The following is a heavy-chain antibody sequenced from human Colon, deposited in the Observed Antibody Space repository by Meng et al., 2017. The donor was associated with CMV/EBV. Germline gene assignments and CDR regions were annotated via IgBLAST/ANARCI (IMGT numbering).Heavy chain of an antibody. CDR3: ATVSSGYYLYFQH. Sequence: VQLVQPGAEVKRPGASVKVSCKASGYTFTGYYMHWVRQAPGQGLECMGWINPNSGGTNYAQKFQGRVTMTRDTSISTAYMELSRLRSDDTAVYYCATVSSGYYLYFQHWGQGTLVTVSS. CDR1: GYTFTGYY. D-gene: IGHD3-22*01. V-gene: IGHV1-2*02. J-gene: IGHJ1*01. CDR2: INPNSGGT.